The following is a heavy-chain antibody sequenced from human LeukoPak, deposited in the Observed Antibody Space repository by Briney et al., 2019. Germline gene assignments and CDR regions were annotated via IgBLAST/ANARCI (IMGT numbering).Heavy chain of an antibody. CDR3: AKGPKNRAFDI. D-gene: IGHD2/OR15-2a*01. V-gene: IGHV3-53*01. Sequence: PGGSLRLSCAASGFIVSSNYMSWVRQAPGKGLEWVSIIYSDGSTYYADSVKGRFTISRDNFKNILYFDMNSLRAEDTAVYYCAKGPKNRAFDIWGQGTMVTVSS. CDR1: GFIVSSNY. CDR2: IYSDGST. J-gene: IGHJ3*02.